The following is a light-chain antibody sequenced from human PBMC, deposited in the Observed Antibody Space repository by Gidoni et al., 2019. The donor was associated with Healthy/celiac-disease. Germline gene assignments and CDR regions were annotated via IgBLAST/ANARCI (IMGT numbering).Light chain of an antibody. J-gene: IGKJ4*01. CDR1: QGISSY. CDR2: AAS. CDR3: QQLNSYPFT. V-gene: IGKV1-9*01. Sequence: DIQLIQSPSFLSASVGDRVTITCRASQGISSYLAWYQQKPGKAPKLLIYAASTLQSGVPSRFSGSGSGTEFTLTISSLQPEDFATYYCQQLNSYPFTFGGGTKMEIK.